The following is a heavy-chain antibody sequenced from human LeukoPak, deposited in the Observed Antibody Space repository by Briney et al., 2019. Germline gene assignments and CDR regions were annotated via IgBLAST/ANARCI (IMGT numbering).Heavy chain of an antibody. CDR1: GGSFSGYY. CDR2: INHSGST. J-gene: IGHJ6*03. D-gene: IGHD2-2*01. V-gene: IGHV4-34*01. Sequence: PSETLSLTCAVYGGSFSGYYWSWIRQPPGKGLEWIGEINHSGSTNYNPSLKSRVTISVDTSKNQFSLKLSSVTAADTAVYYCASVGSSRTSRDYYYMDVWGKGTTVTISS. CDR3: ASVGSSRTSRDYYYMDV.